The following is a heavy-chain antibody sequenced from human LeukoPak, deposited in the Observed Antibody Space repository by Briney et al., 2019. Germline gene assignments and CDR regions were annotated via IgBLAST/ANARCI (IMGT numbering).Heavy chain of an antibody. CDR3: ARGAIAVAGPDAFDI. Sequence: SETLSLTCTVSGGSISSYYWSWIRQPPGKGLEWIGYIYYSGSTNYNPSLKSRVTISVDTSKNQFSLKLSSVTAADTAVYYCARGAIAVAGPDAFDIWGQGTMVTVSS. J-gene: IGHJ3*02. CDR2: IYYSGST. V-gene: IGHV4-59*08. CDR1: GGSISSYY. D-gene: IGHD6-19*01.